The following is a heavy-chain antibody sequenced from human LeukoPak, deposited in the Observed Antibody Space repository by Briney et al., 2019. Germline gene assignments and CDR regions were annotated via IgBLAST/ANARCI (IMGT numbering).Heavy chain of an antibody. V-gene: IGHV3-21*01. CDR1: GFTFSSYS. Sequence: GGSLRLSCAASGFTFSSYSMNWVRQAPGKGLEWVSSISSSSSYIYYADSVKGRFTISRDNAKNSLYLQMNSLRAEGTAVYYCARGYCSGGSCYSAFDYWGQGTLVTVSS. CDR3: ARGYCSGGSCYSAFDY. J-gene: IGHJ4*02. CDR2: ISSSSSYI. D-gene: IGHD2-15*01.